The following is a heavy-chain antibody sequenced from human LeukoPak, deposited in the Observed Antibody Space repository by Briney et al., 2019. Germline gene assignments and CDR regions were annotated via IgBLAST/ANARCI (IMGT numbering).Heavy chain of an antibody. J-gene: IGHJ5*02. CDR1: GGSFSGYY. Sequence: SGTLSLTCAVYGGSFSGYYWSWVRQPPGKGLEWIGYIYHSGSTNYNPSLKSRVPISVDTSKNQSSLKLSSVTAADTAVYYCARSPPLVTSFDLWGKGTLVTVSS. V-gene: IGHV4-59*01. CDR3: ARSPPLVTSFDL. D-gene: IGHD2-21*02. CDR2: IYHSGST.